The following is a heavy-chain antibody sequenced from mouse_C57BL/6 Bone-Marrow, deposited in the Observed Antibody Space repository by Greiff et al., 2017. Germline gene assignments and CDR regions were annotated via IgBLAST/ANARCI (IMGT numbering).Heavy chain of an antibody. V-gene: IGHV5-9*01. J-gene: IGHJ2*01. D-gene: IGHD1-1*01. CDR1: GFTFSSYT. CDR3: ARQRGYYYGFDY. Sequence: DVMLVESGGGLVKPGGSLKLSCAASGFTFSSYTMSWVRQTPEKRLEWVATISGGGGNTYYPDSVKGRFTISRDNAKNTLYLQMSSLRSEDTALYYCARQRGYYYGFDYWGQGTTLTVSS. CDR2: ISGGGGNT.